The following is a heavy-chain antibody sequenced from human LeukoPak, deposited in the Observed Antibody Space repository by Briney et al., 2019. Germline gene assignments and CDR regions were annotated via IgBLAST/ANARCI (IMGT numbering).Heavy chain of an antibody. Sequence: PGRSLRLSCAASGFTFSSYAMHWVRQAPGKGLEWVAVISYDGSNKYYADSVKGRFTISRDNSKNTLYLQMNSLRAEDTAVYYCARGEYSYGPGGDYYFDYWGQGTLVTVSS. CDR3: ARGEYSYGPGGDYYFDY. V-gene: IGHV3-30-3*01. CDR1: GFTFSSYA. CDR2: ISYDGSNK. J-gene: IGHJ4*02. D-gene: IGHD5-18*01.